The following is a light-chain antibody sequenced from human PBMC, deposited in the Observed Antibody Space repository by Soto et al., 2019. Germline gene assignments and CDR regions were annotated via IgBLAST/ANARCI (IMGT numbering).Light chain of an antibody. V-gene: IGLV1-40*01. Sequence: QSVLTQPPSVSGAPGQRVTISCTGISSNIGAGYDVHWYQQLPGTAPKLLIYGNSNRPSGGPDRFSGSKSGTSASLAITGLQAEDEADYYCQSYDSSLSVWVFGGGTKLTVL. CDR3: QSYDSSLSVWV. CDR1: SSNIGAGYD. CDR2: GNS. J-gene: IGLJ3*02.